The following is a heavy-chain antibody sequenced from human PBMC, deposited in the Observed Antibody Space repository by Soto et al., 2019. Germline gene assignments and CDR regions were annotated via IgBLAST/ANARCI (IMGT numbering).Heavy chain of an antibody. V-gene: IGHV4-30-2*01. J-gene: IGHJ5*02. CDR1: GGSISSGGYS. CDR2: IYHSGST. CDR3: AREGTDCSSTSCDNWFDP. Sequence: QLQLQESGSGLVKPSQTLSLTCAVSGGSISSGGYSWSWIRQPPGKVLEWIGYIYHSGSTYYNPSLKSRVTISVDMSKNQFSLKLSSVTAADTAVYYCAREGTDCSSTSCDNWFDPWCQGTLVTVSS. D-gene: IGHD2-2*01.